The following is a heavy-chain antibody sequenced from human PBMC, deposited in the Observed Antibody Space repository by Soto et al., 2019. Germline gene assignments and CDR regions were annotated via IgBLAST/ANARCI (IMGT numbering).Heavy chain of an antibody. D-gene: IGHD3-22*01. CDR1: GFNFNIHA. CDR2: MSPGGNSQ. Sequence: GGSLRLSCAAPGFNFNIHALHWIRQAPGEGLEWVAVMSPGGNSQYHADSVKGRFTISRDTSKSTLYLQMTSLRPEDTAVYYCASGAAFYYDTSRYWGQGTLVTVSS. J-gene: IGHJ4*02. CDR3: ASGAAFYYDTSRY. V-gene: IGHV3-30-3*01.